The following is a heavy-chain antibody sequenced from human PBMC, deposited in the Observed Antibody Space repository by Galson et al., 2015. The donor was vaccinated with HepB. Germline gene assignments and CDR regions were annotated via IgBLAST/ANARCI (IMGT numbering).Heavy chain of an antibody. CDR2: IDTRGVV. CDR1: GFFVSNYY. Sequence: SLRLSCAASGFFVSNYYMNWVRQAPGTGLEWDSSIDTRGVVRYVDSVKGRFTISRDSSKNTLDLQINNLRAEDTAAYFCARDRGYFDLWGRGTLVTVSS. CDR3: ARDRGYFDL. V-gene: IGHV3-66*01. J-gene: IGHJ2*01.